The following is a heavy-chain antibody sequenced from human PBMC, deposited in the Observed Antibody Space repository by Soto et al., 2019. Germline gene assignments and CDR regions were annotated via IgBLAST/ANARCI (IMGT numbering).Heavy chain of an antibody. J-gene: IGHJ6*02. CDR3: ARFDYRLYYYYGMDV. V-gene: IGHV4-31*03. Sequence: SETLSLTCTVSGGSISSGGYYWSWIRQHPGKGLEWIGYIYYSGSTYYNPSLKSRVTISVDTSKNQFSLKLSSVTAADTAVHYCARFDYRLYYYYGMDVWGQGTTVT. CDR1: GGSISSGGYY. CDR2: IYYSGST. D-gene: IGHD4-4*01.